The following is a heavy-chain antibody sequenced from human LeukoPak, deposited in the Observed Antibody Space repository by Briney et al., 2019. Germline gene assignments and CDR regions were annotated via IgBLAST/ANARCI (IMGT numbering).Heavy chain of an antibody. CDR3: ARAGYLGYYYYYGMDV. V-gene: IGHV4-59*01. J-gene: IGHJ6*02. D-gene: IGHD7-27*01. Sequence: PSETLSLTCTVSGGSISSYYWSWIWQPPGKGLEWIGYIYYSGSANYNPSLKSRVTISVDTSKNQFSLKLSSVTAADTAVYYCARAGYLGYYYYYGMDVWGQGTTVTVSS. CDR2: IYYSGSA. CDR1: GGSISSYY.